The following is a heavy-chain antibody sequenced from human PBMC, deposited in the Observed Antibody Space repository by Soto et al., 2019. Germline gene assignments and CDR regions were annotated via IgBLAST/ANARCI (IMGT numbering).Heavy chain of an antibody. CDR2: ITGSSDYT. CDR3: AREYYSGMDV. CDR1: GFTFSDYY. Sequence: QVQLVESEGGLVRPGGSLRLSCAASGFTFSDYYMTWIRQAPGKGLERVSYITGSSDYTNYADSVKGRFTISRDNVKNSLYLQMNSLRAADTAVYYCAREYYSGMDVWGQGTTVTVSS. J-gene: IGHJ6*02. V-gene: IGHV3-11*05.